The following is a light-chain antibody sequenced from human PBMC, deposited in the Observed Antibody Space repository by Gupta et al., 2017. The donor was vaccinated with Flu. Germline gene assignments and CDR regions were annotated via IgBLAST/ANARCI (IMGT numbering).Light chain of an antibody. Sequence: DYVMTQSPDSLAVSLAERATINCKSSQSVLYDSNKKNYVSWYQQKPGQTPKLLISWASSRESGGPDRFIGSGSGTDFTLTISSMQAEDVAIYFCHQYYNLPRTFGPGTRVEIK. J-gene: IGKJ1*01. CDR2: WAS. CDR3: HQYYNLPRT. CDR1: QSVLYDSNKKNY. V-gene: IGKV4-1*01.